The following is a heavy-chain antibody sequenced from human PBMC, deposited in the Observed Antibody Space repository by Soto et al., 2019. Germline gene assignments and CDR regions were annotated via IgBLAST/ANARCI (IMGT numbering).Heavy chain of an antibody. CDR3: ARLRRDGQTGYAFDI. Sequence: SETLSLTCTVSGGSISSSSYYWGWIRQPPGKGLEWIESMYYSGSTYYNPSLKSRVTISVDTSKNQFSLKLSSVTAADTALYYCARLRRDGQTGYAFDIWGQGTMVTVSS. J-gene: IGHJ3*02. D-gene: IGHD1-1*01. CDR2: MYYSGST. V-gene: IGHV4-39*01. CDR1: GGSISSSSYY.